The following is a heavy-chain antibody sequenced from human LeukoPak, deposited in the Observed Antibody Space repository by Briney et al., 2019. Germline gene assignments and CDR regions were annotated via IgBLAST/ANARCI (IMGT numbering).Heavy chain of an antibody. V-gene: IGHV4-59*08. Sequence: SETLFPTCTVSGGSINSYYWSWIRQPPGKGLEWIGYIYYSGSTNYIPSLKSRVTISVDTSNNKFSLKLTSLTAADTAVYYCVRHLSAGRPAFDIWGQGTMVTVSS. CDR2: IYYSGST. J-gene: IGHJ3*02. CDR3: VRHLSAGRPAFDI. CDR1: GGSINSYY. D-gene: IGHD2-15*01.